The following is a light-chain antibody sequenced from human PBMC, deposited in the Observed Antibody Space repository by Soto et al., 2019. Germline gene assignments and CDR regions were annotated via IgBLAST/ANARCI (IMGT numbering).Light chain of an antibody. CDR3: NSYTSSSTYV. CDR1: SSDVGGYNY. J-gene: IGLJ1*01. V-gene: IGLV2-14*01. CDR2: DVS. Sequence: QSVLTQPASVSGSPGQSITISCTGTSSDVGGYNYVSWYQQHPGKAPKLMIYDVSNRPSGVSNRFSGSKSGNTASLTISGLQAEDKADYYCNSYTSSSTYVFGTGTKVTVL.